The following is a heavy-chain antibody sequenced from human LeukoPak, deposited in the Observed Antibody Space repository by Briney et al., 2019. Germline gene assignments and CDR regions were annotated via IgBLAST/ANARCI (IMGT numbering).Heavy chain of an antibody. Sequence: PSETLSLTCTVSGGSISGSDYYWGWIRQPPGKGLEWIGNIYYSGSTYYNPSLNSRVTIYVDTSKNQFSLKLSSVTAADTAVYSCGKHKCMPGYSTYWGQGSRVTVST. J-gene: IGHJ4*02. CDR1: GGSISGSDYY. CDR3: GKHKCMPGYSTY. CDR2: IYYSGST. D-gene: IGHD2-8*01. V-gene: IGHV4-39*01.